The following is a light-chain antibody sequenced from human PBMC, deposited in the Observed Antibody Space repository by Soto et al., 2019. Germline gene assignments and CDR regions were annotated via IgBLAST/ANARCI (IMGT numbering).Light chain of an antibody. V-gene: IGLV2-14*01. CDR2: EVS. Sequence: QSALTQPASVSGSPGQSITISCTGTSSDAGGYNYVSWYQQHPGKAPKLMIYEVSNRPSGVSNRFSGSKSGNTASLTISGLQAEDEADYYCSSYTRSNTHWVFGGGTKLTVL. CDR1: SSDAGGYNY. J-gene: IGLJ3*02. CDR3: SSYTRSNTHWV.